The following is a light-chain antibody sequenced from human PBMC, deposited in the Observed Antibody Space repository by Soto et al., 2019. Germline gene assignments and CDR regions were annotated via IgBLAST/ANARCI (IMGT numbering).Light chain of an antibody. CDR1: QSISSW. Sequence: DIQMSQSPPTLSASGGDRVTITCRASQSISSWLAWYQQKPGKAPKLLIYDASSLESGVPSRFSGSGSGTEFTLTISSLQPDDFATYYCQQYNSYSRTFGQGTKVDIK. J-gene: IGKJ1*01. V-gene: IGKV1-5*01. CDR2: DAS. CDR3: QQYNSYSRT.